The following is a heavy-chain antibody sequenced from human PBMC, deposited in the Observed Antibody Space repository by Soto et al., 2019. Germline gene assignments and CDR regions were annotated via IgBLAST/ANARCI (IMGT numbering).Heavy chain of an antibody. CDR2: IYYSGST. D-gene: IGHD3-22*01. V-gene: IGHV4-59*01. CDR1: GGSISSYY. J-gene: IGHJ6*02. CDR3: ARISGEEYYYDSSGDYGMDV. Sequence: SETLSLTCTVSGGSISSYYWSWIRQPPGKGLEWIGYIYYSGSTNYNPSLKSRVTISVDTSKNQFSLKLSSVTAADTAVYYCARISGEEYYYDSSGDYGMDVWGQGTTVTVSS.